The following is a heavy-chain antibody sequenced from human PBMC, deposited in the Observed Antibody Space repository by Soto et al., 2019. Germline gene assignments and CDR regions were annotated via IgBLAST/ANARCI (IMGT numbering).Heavy chain of an antibody. CDR3: AGSARQWPWINWFDP. CDR2: IYYSGST. Sequence: PSETLSLTCTLYGGSISSSSYYWGWIRQPPGKGLEWIGSIYYSGSTYYNPSLKSRVTISVDTSKNQFSLKLSCVTAADTAVYYCAGSARQWPWINWFDPWGQGTLVTVSS. J-gene: IGHJ5*02. V-gene: IGHV4-39*01. D-gene: IGHD6-19*01. CDR1: GGSISSSSYY.